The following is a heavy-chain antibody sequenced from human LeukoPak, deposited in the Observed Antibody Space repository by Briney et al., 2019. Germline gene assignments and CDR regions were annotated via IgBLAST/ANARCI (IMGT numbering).Heavy chain of an antibody. J-gene: IGHJ4*02. CDR2: IYYSGST. CDR3: ARGGDSGYDFFY. D-gene: IGHD5-12*01. Sequence: SETLSLTCTVSGGSISSYYWSWIRQPPGKELEWIGYIYYSGSTNYNPSLKSRVTISVDTSKNQFSLKLSSVTAADTAVYYCARGGDSGYDFFYWGQGTLVTVSS. CDR1: GGSISSYY. V-gene: IGHV4-59*01.